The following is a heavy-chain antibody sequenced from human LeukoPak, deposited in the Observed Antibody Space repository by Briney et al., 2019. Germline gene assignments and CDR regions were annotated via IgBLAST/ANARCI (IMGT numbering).Heavy chain of an antibody. J-gene: IGHJ4*02. CDR2: ISYNSGSI. CDR3: AKGSQSSAAAGMLGY. Sequence: GGSLRLSCAASGFTFDDYARHWVRQVPGKGLEWVSGISYNSGSIGYADSVKGRFTIPRDNAKNPLHLQMNSLRAEDMALYYCAKGSQSSAAAGMLGYWGQGTLVTVSS. D-gene: IGHD6-13*01. CDR1: GFTFDDYA. V-gene: IGHV3-9*03.